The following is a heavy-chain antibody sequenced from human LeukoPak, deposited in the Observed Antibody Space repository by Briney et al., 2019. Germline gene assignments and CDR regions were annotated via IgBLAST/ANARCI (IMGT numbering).Heavy chain of an antibody. D-gene: IGHD6-13*01. CDR1: GYTFTSYC. Sequence: ASVKVSCKASGYTFTSYCIHWVRQAPGQGLEWMGLINPTNGGTSYAQKFQGRITMTRDTSTSTVYMELSSLREEDTALYYCARDQYLDSSWFHYFDSWGQGTLVTVSS. CDR3: ARDQYLDSSWFHYFDS. J-gene: IGHJ4*02. V-gene: IGHV1-46*01. CDR2: INPTNGGT.